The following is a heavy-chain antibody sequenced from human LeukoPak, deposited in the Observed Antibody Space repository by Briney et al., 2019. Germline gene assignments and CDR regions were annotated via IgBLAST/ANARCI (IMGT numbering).Heavy chain of an antibody. CDR2: IYYSGST. Sequence: SETLSLTCTVSGGSISSSSYYWGWIRQPPGKGLEWIGSIYYSGSTYYNPSLKSRVTISVDTSKNQFSLKLSSVTAADTVVYYCTRRGYSSGLDYCGQGTLVTVSS. CDR3: TRRGYSSGLDY. V-gene: IGHV4-39*01. D-gene: IGHD6-19*01. J-gene: IGHJ4*02. CDR1: GGSISSSSYY.